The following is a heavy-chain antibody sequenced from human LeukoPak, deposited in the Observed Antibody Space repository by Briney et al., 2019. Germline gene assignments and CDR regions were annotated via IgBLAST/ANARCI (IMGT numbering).Heavy chain of an antibody. D-gene: IGHD3-22*01. CDR1: GGSFSGYY. CDR3: ARFTSGYYLAAFDI. V-gene: IGHV4-34*01. Sequence: PSETLSLTCAVYGGSFSGYYWSWIRHPPGKGLEWIGEINHSGSTNYNPSLKSRVTISVDTPKNQFSLKLSSVTAADTAVYYCARFTSGYYLAAFDIWGQGTMVTVSS. J-gene: IGHJ3*02. CDR2: INHSGST.